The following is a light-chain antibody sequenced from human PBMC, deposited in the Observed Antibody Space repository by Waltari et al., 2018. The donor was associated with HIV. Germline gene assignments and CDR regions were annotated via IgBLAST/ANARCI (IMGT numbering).Light chain of an antibody. CDR2: GAS. Sequence: EIVLTQSPGTMSLSPGERATLPCRASLIVRNNYLAWYKQKPGQAPRLLIYGASTRATGTPDRFSGSGSGTDFTLTISRLEPEDFAVYHCQQYDNSPWTFGQVTRVEIK. J-gene: IGKJ1*01. V-gene: IGKV3-20*01. CDR1: LIVRNNY. CDR3: QQYDNSPWT.